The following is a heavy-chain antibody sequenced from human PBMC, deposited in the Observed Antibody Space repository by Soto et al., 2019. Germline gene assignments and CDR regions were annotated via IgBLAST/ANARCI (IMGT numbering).Heavy chain of an antibody. CDR2: ISSSSSTI. D-gene: IGHD3-3*01. CDR1: GFTFSSYS. Sequence: LRLSCAASGFTFSSYSMNWVRQAPGKGLEWVSYISSSSSTIYYADSVKGRFTISRDNAKNSLYLQMNSLRDEDTAVYYCARDGLITIFGVVRGWYYYGMDVWGQGTTVTVSS. CDR3: ARDGLITIFGVVRGWYYYGMDV. V-gene: IGHV3-48*02. J-gene: IGHJ6*02.